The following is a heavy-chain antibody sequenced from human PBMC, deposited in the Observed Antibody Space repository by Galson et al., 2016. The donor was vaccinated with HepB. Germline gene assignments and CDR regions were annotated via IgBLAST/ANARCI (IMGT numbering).Heavy chain of an antibody. CDR1: GLTFSSYG. V-gene: IGHV3-30*03. D-gene: IGHD4-17*01. CDR2: ISSDGNKE. CDR3: TTLDGDYYYYYGLEL. J-gene: IGHJ6*02. Sequence: SLRLSCAGFGLTFSSYGMHWVRQAPGKGLEWVALISSDGNKEYHADSVKGQFSISRDNSKNTVNLRMSSLRGEDTAVYYCTTLDGDYYYYYGLELWGQGTTVTVSS.